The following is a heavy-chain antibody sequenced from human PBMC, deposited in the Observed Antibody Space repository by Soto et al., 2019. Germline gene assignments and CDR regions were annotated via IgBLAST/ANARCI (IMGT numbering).Heavy chain of an antibody. CDR3: ARDFSWAGPGTTGTWFDP. Sequence: GASVKVSCKASGGTFSSYAISWVRQAPGQGLEWMGGIIPIFGTANYAQKFQGRVTITADESTSTAYMELSSLRSEDTAVYYCARDFSWAGPGTTGTWFDPWGQGTLVTVSS. CDR2: IIPIFGTA. J-gene: IGHJ5*02. CDR1: GGTFSSYA. D-gene: IGHD1-1*01. V-gene: IGHV1-69*13.